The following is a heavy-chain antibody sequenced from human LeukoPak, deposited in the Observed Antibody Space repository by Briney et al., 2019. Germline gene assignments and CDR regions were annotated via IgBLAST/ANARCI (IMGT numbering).Heavy chain of an antibody. D-gene: IGHD3-16*02. J-gene: IGHJ5*02. CDR1: GGSISSSNW. CDR2: IYHSGST. Sequence: SETLSLTCAVSGGSISSSNWWSWVRQPPGKGLEWIGEIYHSGSTNYNPSLKSRVTISVDKSKNQFSLKLSSVTAADTAVYYCARAGLNDYDYVWGSYQFDPWGQGTLVTVSS. V-gene: IGHV4-4*02. CDR3: ARAGLNDYDYVWGSYQFDP.